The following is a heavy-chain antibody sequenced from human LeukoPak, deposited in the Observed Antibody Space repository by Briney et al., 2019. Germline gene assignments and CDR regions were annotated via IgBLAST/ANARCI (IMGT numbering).Heavy chain of an antibody. D-gene: IGHD3-22*01. J-gene: IGHJ5*02. CDR1: GFTFSTYG. CDR2: ISYDGRNK. Sequence: GGSLRLSYAASGFTFSTYGVHWVRQAPGKGLEWVALISYDGRNKYYADSVKGRFTISSDNSKNTLYLQMNSLRSEDTAVYYCARGSVPYYDYGWFDPWGQGTLVTVSS. CDR3: ARGSVPYYDYGWFDP. V-gene: IGHV3-30*03.